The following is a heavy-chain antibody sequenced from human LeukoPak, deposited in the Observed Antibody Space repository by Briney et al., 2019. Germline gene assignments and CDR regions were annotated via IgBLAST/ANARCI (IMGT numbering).Heavy chain of an antibody. D-gene: IGHD3-22*01. V-gene: IGHV1-18*01. J-gene: IGHJ4*02. CDR2: ISAYNGNT. CDR3: AREEYYYDSSLGC. CDR1: GYTFTSYG. Sequence: VASVKVSCKASGYTFTSYGISWVRQAPGQGLEWMGWISAYNGNTNYAQKPQGRVTMTTDTSTSTAYMELRSLRSDDTAVYYCAREEYYYDSSLGCWGQGTLVTVSS.